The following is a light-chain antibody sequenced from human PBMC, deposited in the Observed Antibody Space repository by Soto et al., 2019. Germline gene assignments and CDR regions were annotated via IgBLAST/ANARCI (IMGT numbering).Light chain of an antibody. CDR2: KAP. Sequence: DIQMTQSPSTLSASVGDSVTITCRASQSISNWLAWYQQKPGKAPKLLVYKAPSLESGVPSRFSGSGSGTEFTLTISSLQPDDFATYYCQQYNDYSWTFAQGTKVEIK. V-gene: IGKV1-5*03. CDR3: QQYNDYSWT. J-gene: IGKJ1*01. CDR1: QSISNW.